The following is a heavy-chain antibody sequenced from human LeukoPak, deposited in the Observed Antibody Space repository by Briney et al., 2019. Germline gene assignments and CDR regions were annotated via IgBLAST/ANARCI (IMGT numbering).Heavy chain of an antibody. CDR2: ISYSGGT. CDR1: GVSTSSYY. J-gene: IGHJ4*01. D-gene: IGHD3-10*01. CDR3: VRGERLGGDY. Sequence: SETLSLTCSVSGVSTSSYYWSWIRQSPGKGLEWIGYISYSGGTNYNPSLKSRVTISLDTSKSQFSLQLSSVTAADTAVYYCVRGERLGGDYWGHGTLVTVSS. V-gene: IGHV4-59*01.